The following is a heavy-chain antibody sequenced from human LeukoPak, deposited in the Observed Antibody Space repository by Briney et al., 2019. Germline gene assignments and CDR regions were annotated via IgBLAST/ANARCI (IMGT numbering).Heavy chain of an antibody. CDR1: GFTFSSYE. CDR3: AKAIMVRGVIITLSYFDY. V-gene: IGHV3-48*03. Sequence: GGSLRLSCAASGFTFSSYEMNWVRQAPGKGLEWVSYISSSGSTIYYADSVKGRFTISRDNAKNSLYLQMNSLRAEDTALYYCAKAIMVRGVIITLSYFDYWGQGTLVTVSS. CDR2: ISSSGSTI. D-gene: IGHD3-10*01. J-gene: IGHJ4*02.